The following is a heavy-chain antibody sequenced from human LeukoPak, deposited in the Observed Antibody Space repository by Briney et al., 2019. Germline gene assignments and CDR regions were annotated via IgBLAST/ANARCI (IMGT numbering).Heavy chain of an antibody. CDR1: GFTFSSYW. CDR2: IKQDGSEK. V-gene: IGHV3-7*01. J-gene: IGHJ4*02. D-gene: IGHD6-13*01. CDR3: ARDHHLSEVWWSSSWYDDY. Sequence: GGSLRLSCAASGFTFSSYWMSWVRQAPGKGLEWVANIKQDGSEKYYVDSVKGRFTISRDNAKNSLYLQMNSLRAEDTAVYYCARDHHLSEVWWSSSWYDDYWGQGTLVTVSS.